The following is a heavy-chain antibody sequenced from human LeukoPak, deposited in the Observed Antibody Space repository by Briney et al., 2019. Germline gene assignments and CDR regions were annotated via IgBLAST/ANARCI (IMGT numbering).Heavy chain of an antibody. CDR1: GGSFSGYY. CDR3: ARDPPFTVTTPLPGDAFDI. V-gene: IGHV4-34*09. D-gene: IGHD4-17*01. Sequence: PSETLSLTCAVYGGSFSGYYWSWIRQPPGKGLEWIGHIYYSGSTYYNPSLKSRVTISVDTSKNQFSLKLSSVTAADTAVYYCARDPPFTVTTPLPGDAFDIWGQGTMVTVSS. CDR2: IYYSGST. J-gene: IGHJ3*02.